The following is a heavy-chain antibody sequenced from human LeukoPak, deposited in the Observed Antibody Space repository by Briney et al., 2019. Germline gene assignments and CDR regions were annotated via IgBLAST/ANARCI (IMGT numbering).Heavy chain of an antibody. CDR3: ARDRSGTYYDH. CDR1: GGSISSGGYY. J-gene: IGHJ4*02. D-gene: IGHD3-10*01. CDR2: IYYSGST. V-gene: IGHV4-31*03. Sequence: PSQTLSLTCTVSGGSISSGGYYWSWIRQHPGKGLEWIGYIYYSGSTYYNPSLKSRVTISVDTSKNQFSLKLSSVTAADTAVYYCARDRSGTYYDHWGQGTLVTVSS.